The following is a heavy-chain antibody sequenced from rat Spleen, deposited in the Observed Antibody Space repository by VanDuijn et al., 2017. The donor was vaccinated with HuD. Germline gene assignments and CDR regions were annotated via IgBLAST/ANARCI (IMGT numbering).Heavy chain of an antibody. D-gene: IGHD1-10*01. CDR3: ATDRNKERFAY. Sequence: EVQLVASGGGLVQPGRSLKLSCAPSGFTFSNYGMYWIRPAPTKGLEWVASISPSGGSTYYRDSVKGRFTISRDNAKSTLYLQMDSLRSEDTATYYCATDRNKERFAYWGQGTLVTVSS. V-gene: IGHV5-19*01. CDR2: ISPSGGST. J-gene: IGHJ3*01. CDR1: GFTFSNYG.